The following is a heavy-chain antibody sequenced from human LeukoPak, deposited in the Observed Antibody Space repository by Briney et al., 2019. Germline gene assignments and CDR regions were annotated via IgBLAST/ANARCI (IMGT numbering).Heavy chain of an antibody. Sequence: GGSLRLSCAASGFTFSSYAMHWVGQAPGKGLEWVAVISYDGSNKYYADSVKGRFTISRDNSKNTLYLQMNSLRAEDTAVYYCARDFLPMSSSWYEYYWGQGTLVTVSS. J-gene: IGHJ4*02. CDR1: GFTFSSYA. CDR3: ARDFLPMSSSWYEYY. D-gene: IGHD6-13*01. V-gene: IGHV3-30*04. CDR2: ISYDGSNK.